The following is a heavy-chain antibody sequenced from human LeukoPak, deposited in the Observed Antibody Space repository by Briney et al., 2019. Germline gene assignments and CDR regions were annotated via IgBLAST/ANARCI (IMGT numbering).Heavy chain of an antibody. CDR1: GYTFTSYG. V-gene: IGHV1-18*01. CDR3: ARGNRYGSGSHREPGFYYYYYMDV. J-gene: IGHJ6*03. Sequence: ASVKVSCKASGYTFTSYGISWVRQAPGQGLEWMGWISAYNGNTNYAQKLQGRVTMTTDTSTSTAYMELRSLRSDDTAVYYCARGNRYGSGSHREPGFYYYYYMDVWGKGTTVTVSS. CDR2: ISAYNGNT. D-gene: IGHD3-10*01.